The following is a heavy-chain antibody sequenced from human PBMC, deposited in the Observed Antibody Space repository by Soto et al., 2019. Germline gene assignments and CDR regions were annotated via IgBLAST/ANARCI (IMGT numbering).Heavy chain of an antibody. Sequence: EVQLVESGGGLAQPGGSLRLSCAASGFSFRTYWMQWARQAPGKGLEWVSRINNDGSSTDYADSVKGRFTISRDNAKDTLYLQMNSLRAEDTATYYCAMGTMDVWGTGTTVTVSS. CDR1: GFSFRTYW. V-gene: IGHV3-74*01. D-gene: IGHD7-27*01. CDR2: INNDGSST. CDR3: AMGTMDV. J-gene: IGHJ6*04.